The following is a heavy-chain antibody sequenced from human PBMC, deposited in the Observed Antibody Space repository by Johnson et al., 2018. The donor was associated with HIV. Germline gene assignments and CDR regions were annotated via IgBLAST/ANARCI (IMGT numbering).Heavy chain of an antibody. J-gene: IGHJ3*02. CDR3: ARVVSDYNFWSGGRAFYI. D-gene: IGHD3-3*01. CDR2: ISYDGSNK. V-gene: IGHV3-30-3*01. CDR1: GFTFSSYA. Sequence: QVQLVESGGGVVQPGRSLRLSCAASGFTFSSYAMHWVRQAPGKGLEWVAVISYDGSNKYYADSVKGRFTISRDNSKNTLYLQMNSLRAEDTAVYYCARVVSDYNFWSGGRAFYIWGQGTMVTVSS.